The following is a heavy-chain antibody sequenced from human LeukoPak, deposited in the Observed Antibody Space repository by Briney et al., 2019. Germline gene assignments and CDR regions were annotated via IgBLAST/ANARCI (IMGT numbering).Heavy chain of an antibody. CDR3: VKDPFYGGNPLYYFDY. V-gene: IGHV3-64D*06. CDR1: RFTFSSYA. CDR2: LTGDGGRT. D-gene: IGHD4-23*01. Sequence: GGSLRLSCSASRFTFSSYAMHWVRQAPGKGLECVSALTGDGGRTYYADSVKGRFTISRDNSKNTLYLQMSSLRVEDTAVYYCVKDPFYGGNPLYYFDYWGQGTLVAVSS. J-gene: IGHJ4*02.